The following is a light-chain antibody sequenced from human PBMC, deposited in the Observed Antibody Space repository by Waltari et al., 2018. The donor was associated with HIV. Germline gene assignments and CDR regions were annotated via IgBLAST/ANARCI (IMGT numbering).Light chain of an antibody. V-gene: IGLV2-14*01. CDR2: QCK. Sequence: QSALAQPASVSGSPGQSITITCTGTSTDIGASNYVSWYQKHPDRAPKVIIYQCKSRPSGVSDRFSGSKSGNTASLTISGLQAEDEADYYCSSYTTSSTYVFGRGTTVSVL. J-gene: IGLJ1*01. CDR3: SSYTTSSTYV. CDR1: STDIGASNY.